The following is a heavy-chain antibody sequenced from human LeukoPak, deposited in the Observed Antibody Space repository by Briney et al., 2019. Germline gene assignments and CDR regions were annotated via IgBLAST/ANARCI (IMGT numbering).Heavy chain of an antibody. CDR3: TRFRGSGSSTLYSFDY. J-gene: IGHJ4*02. D-gene: IGHD3-10*01. V-gene: IGHV3-23*01. Sequence: GGSLRLSCAASQFTFSNNAMGWVRQAPGKGLEWVSGLSGDSSSIYYAASVKGRFTISRDNSKNMLYLQMNSLRAEDTAVYYCTRFRGSGSSTLYSFDYWGQGSLVTVAP. CDR1: QFTFSNNA. CDR2: LSGDSSSI.